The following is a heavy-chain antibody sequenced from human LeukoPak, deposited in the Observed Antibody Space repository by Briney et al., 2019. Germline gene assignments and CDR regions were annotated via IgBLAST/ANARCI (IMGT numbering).Heavy chain of an antibody. J-gene: IGHJ4*02. CDR2: ISDSGSST. CDR3: AKDSSNIMGARLDY. CDR1: GFTFSSHA. D-gene: IGHD1-26*01. V-gene: IGHV3-23*01. Sequence: GGSLRLSCAASGFTFSSHAMSWVRQAPGKGLEWVSTISDSGSSTSYAPSVKGRFTISRDNSKIMVYMQMNSLRAEDTAVYYCAKDSSNIMGARLDYWGQGTLVTVSS.